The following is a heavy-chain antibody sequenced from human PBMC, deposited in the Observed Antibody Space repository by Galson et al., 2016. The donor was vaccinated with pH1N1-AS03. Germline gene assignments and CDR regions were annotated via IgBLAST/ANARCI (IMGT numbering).Heavy chain of an antibody. CDR2: IYHSGTT. CDR3: ARVQGGCSRISCYQDP. CDR1: GDSISSTNW. J-gene: IGHJ5*02. D-gene: IGHD2-2*01. Sequence: SETLSLTCAVSGDSISSTNWWTWVRQSPGKGLEWIGEIYHSGTTNYNPSLKSRVTISVDKSKNQFSLKVNSVTAADTAIYYCARVQGGCSRISCYQDPWGQGTLVTVSS. V-gene: IGHV4-4*02.